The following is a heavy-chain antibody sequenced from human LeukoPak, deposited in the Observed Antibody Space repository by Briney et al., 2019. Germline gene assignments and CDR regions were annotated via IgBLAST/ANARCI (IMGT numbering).Heavy chain of an antibody. D-gene: IGHD5-12*01. Sequence: GGSLRLSCAASGFTFSSYAMSWVRQAPGKGLEWVSGISGSGGSTNYADSVKGRFTISRDNSKNTLYLQMNSLRAEDTAVYYCAKRRYSDYGDCYYMDVWGQGTTVTVSS. CDR1: GFTFSSYA. V-gene: IGHV3-23*01. CDR2: ISGSGGST. J-gene: IGHJ6*03. CDR3: AKRRYSDYGDCYYMDV.